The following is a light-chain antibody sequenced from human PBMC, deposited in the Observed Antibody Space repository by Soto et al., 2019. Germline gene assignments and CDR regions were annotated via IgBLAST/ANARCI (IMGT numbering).Light chain of an antibody. CDR1: SSNIGAGFD. V-gene: IGLV1-40*01. Sequence: QSALTQPPSVSGAPGQGVTISCTGSSSNIGAGFDVHWYQQLPGTAPKVLIYGDHNRPSGVPERFFGSKSGTSASLAITGLQPEDEADYYCQSYDSSLSGYAFGGGTQLTVL. J-gene: IGLJ2*01. CDR3: QSYDSSLSGYA. CDR2: GDH.